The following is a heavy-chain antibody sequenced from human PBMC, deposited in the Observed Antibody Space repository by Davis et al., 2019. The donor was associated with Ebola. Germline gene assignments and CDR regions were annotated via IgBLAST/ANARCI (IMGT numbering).Heavy chain of an antibody. CDR1: GGSFSGYY. CDR2: IHHSGST. D-gene: IGHD6-13*01. CDR3: ARGVSSSWYLFSY. Sequence: GSLRLSCAVYGGSFSGYYWSWIRQPPAKWLEWFGEIHHSGSTNYNPSLKSRVTISVDTSKNQFSLKLSSVTAADTAVYYCARGVSSSWYLFSYWGQGTLVTVSS. V-gene: IGHV4-34*01. J-gene: IGHJ4*02.